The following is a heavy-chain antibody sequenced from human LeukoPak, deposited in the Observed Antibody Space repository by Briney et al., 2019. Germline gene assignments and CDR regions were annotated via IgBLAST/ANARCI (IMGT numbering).Heavy chain of an antibody. J-gene: IGHJ5*02. CDR2: ISAYNGNT. CDR3: ARDQTRTAAPGSWFDP. D-gene: IGHD6-13*01. V-gene: IGHV1-18*01. CDR1: GHTFTSYG. Sequence: GASVKVSCKASGHTFTSYGISWVRQAPGQGLEWMGWISAYNGNTNYAQKLQGRVTMTTDTSTSTAYMEMRSLRSDDTAVYYCARDQTRTAAPGSWFDPWGQGTLVTVSS.